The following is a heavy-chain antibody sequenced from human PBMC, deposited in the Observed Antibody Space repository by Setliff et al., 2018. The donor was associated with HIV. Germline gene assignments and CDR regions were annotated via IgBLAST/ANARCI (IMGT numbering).Heavy chain of an antibody. V-gene: IGHV1-18*01. CDR1: GHSFINYG. J-gene: IGHJ5*02. Sequence: ASVKVSCKASGHSFINYGISWVRQAPGQGPEWMGWISPYTGNTDYAPRLLGRVTMTTDTSTSTAYLELRSLTSDDTAVYYCARARLQGIVTAVGPRDNCLDPWGQGTQVTVSS. CDR2: ISPYTGNT. D-gene: IGHD1-26*01. CDR3: ARARLQGIVTAVGPRDNCLDP.